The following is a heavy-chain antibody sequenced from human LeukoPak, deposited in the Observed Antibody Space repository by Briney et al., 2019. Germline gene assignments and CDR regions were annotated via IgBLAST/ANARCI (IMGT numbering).Heavy chain of an antibody. D-gene: IGHD6-25*01. CDR1: GGSFSGYY. CDR2: INPSGVT. J-gene: IGHJ4*02. V-gene: IGHV4-34*01. CDR3: ARGPAATSRGLSY. Sequence: PSETLSLTCAVSGGSFSGYYWTWIRQPPEKGLEWIGEINPSGVTNYNPSLKSRVTISVDTSKNQFSLKLTSVTAADTAVYYCARGPAATSRGLSYWGQGTLVTVSS.